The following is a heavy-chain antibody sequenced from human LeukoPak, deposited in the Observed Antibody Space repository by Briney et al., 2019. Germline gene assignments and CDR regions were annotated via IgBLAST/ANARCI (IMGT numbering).Heavy chain of an antibody. CDR2: ISGSGGST. J-gene: IGHJ4*02. D-gene: IGHD2-2*01. CDR1: GFTISSYA. V-gene: IGHV3-23*01. Sequence: PGVSLRLSCAASGFTISSYAMSWVRQAPAKGLEWVSAISGSGGSTYYADSVKGRFTISRHNSKNTLYLQMNSLSAEDTAVYFCAKRVLPAYNDYWGQGTLVTVSS. CDR3: AKRVLPAYNDY.